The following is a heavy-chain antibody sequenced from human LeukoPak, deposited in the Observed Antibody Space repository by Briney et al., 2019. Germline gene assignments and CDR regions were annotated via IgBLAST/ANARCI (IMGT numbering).Heavy chain of an antibody. CDR1: GGSFSGYY. CDR2: INHSGST. J-gene: IGHJ4*02. CDR3: ASGWAHDSSGH. V-gene: IGHV4-34*01. D-gene: IGHD3-22*01. Sequence: SETLSLTCAVYGGSFSGYYRSWIRQPPGKGLEWIGEINHSGSTNYNPSLKSRVAISVDTSKNQFSLKLSSVTAADTAVYYCASGWAHDSSGHWGQGTLVTVSS.